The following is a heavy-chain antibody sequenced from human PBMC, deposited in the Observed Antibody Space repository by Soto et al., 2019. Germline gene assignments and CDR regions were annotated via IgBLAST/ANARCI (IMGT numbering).Heavy chain of an antibody. Sequence: QVQLQQWGAGLLKPSETLSLTCAGYGGSLSGYYWSWIRQPPGKGLEWIGEINHSGSTNYNPSLKSRGTISVDTSKNQVSLKLSSVTAADTAVYYCARVSGIYYYGMDVWGQGTTVTVSS. CDR1: GGSLSGYY. CDR3: ARVSGIYYYGMDV. J-gene: IGHJ6*02. CDR2: INHSGST. D-gene: IGHD3-10*01. V-gene: IGHV4-34*01.